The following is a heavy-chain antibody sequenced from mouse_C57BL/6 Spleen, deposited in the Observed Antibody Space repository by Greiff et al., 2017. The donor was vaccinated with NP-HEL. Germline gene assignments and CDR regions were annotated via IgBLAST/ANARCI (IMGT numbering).Heavy chain of an antibody. CDR1: GYTFTSYW. V-gene: IGHV1-55*01. Sequence: QVQLQQPGAELVKPGASVKMSCKASGYTFTSYWITWVKQRPGQGLEWIGDIYPGSGSTNYNEKFTSKATLTVDTSSSTAYMQLSSLTSEDSAVYYSARDYYGSSYSDYWGQGTTLTVSS. J-gene: IGHJ2*01. CDR2: IYPGSGST. CDR3: ARDYYGSSYSDY. D-gene: IGHD1-1*01.